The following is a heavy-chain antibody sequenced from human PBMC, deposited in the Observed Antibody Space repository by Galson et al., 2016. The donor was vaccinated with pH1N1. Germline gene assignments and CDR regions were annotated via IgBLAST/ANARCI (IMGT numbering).Heavy chain of an antibody. CDR3: ARQYDFGDYRGDAFDI. D-gene: IGHD4-17*01. CDR1: GYRFTSYW. CDR2: VNPGGSTI. J-gene: IGHJ3*02. V-gene: IGHV5-51*03. Sequence: QSGAEVTQAGESLKISCKASGYRFTSYWIAWVRQVSGKGLEWVGVVNPGGSTIRYSPPFQGQVTISSDKSINTAYLQWISLKASDTATYYCARQYDFGDYRGDAFDIWGQGTMVIVSS.